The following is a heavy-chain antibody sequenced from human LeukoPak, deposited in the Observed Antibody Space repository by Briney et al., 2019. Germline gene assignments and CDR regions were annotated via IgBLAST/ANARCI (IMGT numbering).Heavy chain of an antibody. J-gene: IGHJ4*02. Sequence: GGSLRLSCAASGFTFSSYSMNWVRQAPGKGLEWVSSISSSSSYIYYADSVKGRFTISRDNAKNSLYLQMNSLRAEDTAVYYCARDPDSSGWYYFDYWGQGTLVTVSS. CDR2: ISSSSSYI. CDR3: ARDPDSSGWYYFDY. D-gene: IGHD6-19*01. V-gene: IGHV3-21*01. CDR1: GFTFSSYS.